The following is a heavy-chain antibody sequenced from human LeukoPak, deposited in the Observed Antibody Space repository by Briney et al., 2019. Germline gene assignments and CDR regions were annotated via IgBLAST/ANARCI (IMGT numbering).Heavy chain of an antibody. CDR1: GYTFTSYG. D-gene: IGHD5-24*01. J-gene: IGHJ4*02. V-gene: IGHV1-18*01. Sequence: GASVKVFCKASGYTFTSYGISWVRQAPGQGLEWMGWISAYNGNTNYAQKLQGRVTMTTDTSTSTAYMELRSLRSDDTAVYYCARGAPAGMATTPLFDYWGQGTLVTVSS. CDR2: ISAYNGNT. CDR3: ARGAPAGMATTPLFDY.